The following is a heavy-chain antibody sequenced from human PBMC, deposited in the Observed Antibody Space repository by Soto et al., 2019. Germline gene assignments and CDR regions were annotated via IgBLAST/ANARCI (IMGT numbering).Heavy chain of an antibody. CDR2: ISYDGSNK. Sequence: GSLRLSCAASGFTFSSYAMHWVRQAPGKGLEWVAVISYDGSNKYYADSVKGRFTISGDNSKNTLYLQMNSLRAEDTAVYYCAKGLYSGSYFDYWGQGTLVTVSS. CDR3: AKGLYSGSYFDY. CDR1: GFTFSSYA. D-gene: IGHD1-26*01. V-gene: IGHV3-30-3*01. J-gene: IGHJ4*02.